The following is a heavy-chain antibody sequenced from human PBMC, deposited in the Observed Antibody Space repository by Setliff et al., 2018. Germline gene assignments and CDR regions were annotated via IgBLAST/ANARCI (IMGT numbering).Heavy chain of an antibody. CDR1: GASITSGNYY. CDR2: IFSKGST. V-gene: IGHV4-61*09. CDR3: ARAVRGYYDFYYMDA. Sequence: PSETLSLTCTVSGASITSGNYYWSWVRQSAVRGLEWIGHIFSKGSTNSNPSLMSRITISLDQSMSQFSLKVTSVSAADTAIYYCARAVRGYYDFYYMDAWDKGATVTVSS. D-gene: IGHD4-17*01. J-gene: IGHJ6*03.